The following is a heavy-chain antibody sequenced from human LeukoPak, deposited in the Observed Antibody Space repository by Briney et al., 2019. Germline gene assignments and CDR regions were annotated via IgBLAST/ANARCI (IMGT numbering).Heavy chain of an antibody. CDR2: ISAYNGNT. CDR3: ARGAWALGYYGMDV. J-gene: IGHJ6*02. D-gene: IGHD7-27*01. CDR1: GYTFTSYG. V-gene: IGHV1-18*01. Sequence: ASVKVSCKASGYTFTSYGISWVRQAPGQGLEWMGWISAYNGNTNYAQKLQGRVTITTDTSTSTAYMELRSLRSDDTAVYYCARGAWALGYYGMDVWGQGTTVTVSS.